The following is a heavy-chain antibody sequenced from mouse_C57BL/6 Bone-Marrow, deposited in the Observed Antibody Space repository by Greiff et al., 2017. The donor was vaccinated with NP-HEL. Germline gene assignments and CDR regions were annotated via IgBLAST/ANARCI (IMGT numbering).Heavy chain of an antibody. J-gene: IGHJ1*03. D-gene: IGHD2-3*01. Sequence: EVKLMESGGGLVKPGGSLKLSCAASGFTFSDYGMHWVRQAPEKGLEWVAYISSGSSTIYYADTVKGRFTISRDNAKNTLFLQMTSLRSEDTAMYYCARQCGYSPYWHFGVWDTGTTDTVST. CDR2: ISSGSSTI. V-gene: IGHV5-17*01. CDR3: ARQCGYSPYWHFGV. CDR1: GFTFSDYG.